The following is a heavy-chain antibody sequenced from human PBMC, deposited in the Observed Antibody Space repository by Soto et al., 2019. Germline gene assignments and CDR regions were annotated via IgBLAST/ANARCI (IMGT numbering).Heavy chain of an antibody. CDR2: INHSGST. CDR3: ARPYSGYDRCVRGY. Sequence: QVQLQQWGAGLLKPSETLSLTCAVYGGAFSGYYWSWIRQPPGKGLEWVGEINHSGSTNHNPSLKSRVAKAVAPSKNQFSLKLSSVTAPDTAVYYCARPYSGYDRCVRGYWGQGNLVTVSA. V-gene: IGHV4-34*01. CDR1: GGAFSGYY. D-gene: IGHD5-12*01. J-gene: IGHJ4*02.